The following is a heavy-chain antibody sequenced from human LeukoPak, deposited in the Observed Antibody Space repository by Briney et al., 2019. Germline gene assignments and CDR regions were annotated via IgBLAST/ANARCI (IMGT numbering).Heavy chain of an antibody. Sequence: GGSLRLSCAASGFTFSSYEMNWVRQAPGKGLEWVSYISSSGSTIYYADSVKGRFTISRDNAKNSLYLQMNSLKAEDTAVYYCARGWRYFDSWGQGTLVTVSS. CDR3: ARGWRYFDS. V-gene: IGHV3-48*03. CDR2: ISSSGSTI. CDR1: GFTFSSYE. J-gene: IGHJ4*02. D-gene: IGHD5-24*01.